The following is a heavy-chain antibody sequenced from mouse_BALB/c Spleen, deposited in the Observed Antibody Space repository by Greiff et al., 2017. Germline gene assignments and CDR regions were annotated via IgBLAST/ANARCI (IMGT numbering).Heavy chain of an antibody. D-gene: IGHD2-10*02. J-gene: IGHJ2*01. Sequence: QVHVKQSGPGLLAPSHSRSIPCTVPGFPLIASGVNWVRQPPGKGLEGLGMIWRDGSTDYNSAHKSRLSISKDNSKSQVFLKMNRLRTDDTARYYCDRSRGYGNYDDLDYWGQGTTLTVSS. CDR3: DRSRGYGNYDDLDY. V-gene: IGHV2-6-7*01. CDR2: IWRDGST. CDR1: GFPLIASG.